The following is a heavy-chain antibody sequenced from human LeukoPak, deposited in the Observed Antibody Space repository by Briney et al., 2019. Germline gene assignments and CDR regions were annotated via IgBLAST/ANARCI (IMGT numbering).Heavy chain of an antibody. CDR2: MNPNSGNT. CDR1: GYTFTSYD. D-gene: IGHD3-9*01. CDR3: ARAHYDILTSYYTLGFDY. V-gene: IGHV1-8*01. J-gene: IGHJ4*02. Sequence: ASVKVSCKASGYTFTSYDINWVRQATGQGREWMGWMNPNSGNTGYAQKFQGRVTMTKSTSISTAYMELSSLTSEDTAVYYCARAHYDILTSYYTLGFDYWGQGTLVTVSS.